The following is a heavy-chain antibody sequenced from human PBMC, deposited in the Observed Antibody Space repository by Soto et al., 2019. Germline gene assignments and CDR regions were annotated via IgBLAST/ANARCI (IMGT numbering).Heavy chain of an antibody. D-gene: IGHD5-18*01. CDR2: ISSSGSTI. J-gene: IGHJ5*02. V-gene: IGHV3-48*03. CDR3: ASQNTAMAAFDP. CDR1: GFTFSSYE. Sequence: VGSLRLSCAASGFTFSSYEMNWVRQAPGKGLEWVSYISSSGSTIYYADSVKGRFTISRDNAKNSLYLQMNSLRAEDTAVYYCASQNTAMAAFDPWGQGTLVTVSS.